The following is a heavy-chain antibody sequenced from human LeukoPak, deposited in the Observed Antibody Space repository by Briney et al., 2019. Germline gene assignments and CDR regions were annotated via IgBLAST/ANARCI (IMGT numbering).Heavy chain of an antibody. CDR3: AREYSGSYWSAFDI. CDR2: IYYSGST. Sequence: PSETLSLTCTVSGGSISSYYWSWIRQPPGKELEWIGYIYYSGSTNYNPSLKSRVTISVDTSKNQFSLKLSSVTAADTAVYYCAREYSGSYWSAFDIWGQGTMVTVSS. CDR1: GGSISSYY. V-gene: IGHV4-59*12. J-gene: IGHJ3*02. D-gene: IGHD1-26*01.